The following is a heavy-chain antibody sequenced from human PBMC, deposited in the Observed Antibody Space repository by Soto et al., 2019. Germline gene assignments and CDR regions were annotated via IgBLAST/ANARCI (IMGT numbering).Heavy chain of an antibody. CDR1: GFTFSSYA. V-gene: IGHV3-23*01. J-gene: IGHJ4*02. D-gene: IGHD1-26*01. CDR3: ARRGSGSYYDY. CDR2: ISGSGDST. Sequence: EVQLLESGGGLVQPGGYLRISCAASGFTFSSYAMRWVRQAPVKGLEWVSAISGSGDSTYYADSVKGRFTISRDNSKNTLYLQMNSLRAEDTAVYYCARRGSGSYYDYWGQGTLVTVSS.